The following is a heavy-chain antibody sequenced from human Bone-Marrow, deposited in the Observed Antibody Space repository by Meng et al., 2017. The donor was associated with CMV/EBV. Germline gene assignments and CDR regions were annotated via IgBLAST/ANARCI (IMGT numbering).Heavy chain of an antibody. D-gene: IGHD2-21*01. V-gene: IGHV4-39*07. J-gene: IGHJ3*02. CDR1: GCSFSSSSYY. CDR2: IYYSGST. CDR3: ARDTLCPPASYCGGDEAFDI. Sequence: GSLRLSCTASGCSFSSSSYYWGWIRQPPGQGLEWIGTIYYSGSTYYNPSLKSRVTISVDTSKNQFSQKLSSVTAADTAVYYCARDTLCPPASYCGGDEAFDIWGQGTMVTVSS.